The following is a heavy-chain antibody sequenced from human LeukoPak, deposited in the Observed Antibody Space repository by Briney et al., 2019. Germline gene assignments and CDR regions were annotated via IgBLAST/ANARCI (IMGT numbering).Heavy chain of an antibody. Sequence: GESLRISCKGSGYSFTSYWISWVRQMPGKGLEWMGRIDPSDSYTNYSPSFQGHVTISTDKSISTAYLPWSSLKASDTAMYSCARQFVGITMIVGFDPWGQGTLVTVSS. CDR3: ARQFVGITMIVGFDP. CDR1: GYSFTSYW. J-gene: IGHJ5*02. CDR2: IDPSDSYT. V-gene: IGHV5-10-1*01. D-gene: IGHD3-22*01.